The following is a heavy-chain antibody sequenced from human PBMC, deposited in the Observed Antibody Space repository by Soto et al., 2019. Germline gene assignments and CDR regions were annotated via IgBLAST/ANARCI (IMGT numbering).Heavy chain of an antibody. CDR2: INPNSGGT. J-gene: IGHJ6*03. D-gene: IGHD6-13*01. CDR3: ARGGSSWPREKNYYYYYYMDV. Sequence: ASVKVSCKASGYTFTGYYMHWVRQAPGQGLEWMGWINPNSGGTNYAQKFQGWVTMTRDTSISTAYMELSRLRSDDTAVYYCARGGSSWPREKNYYYYYYMDVWGKGTTVTVSS. V-gene: IGHV1-2*04. CDR1: GYTFTGYY.